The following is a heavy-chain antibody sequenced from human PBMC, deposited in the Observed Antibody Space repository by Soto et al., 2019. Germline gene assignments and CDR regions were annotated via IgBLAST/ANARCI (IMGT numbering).Heavy chain of an antibody. J-gene: IGHJ5*02. Sequence: QVQLVQSGAEVKKPGASVKVSCKASGYTFTSYAMHWVRQAPGQRLEWMGWINAGNGNTKYSQKFQGRVTITRDTSASTAYMELSSLRSEDTAVYYCARDMLGVVIYNWFDPWGQGNLVTVSS. V-gene: IGHV1-3*01. D-gene: IGHD3-3*01. CDR1: GYTFTSYA. CDR3: ARDMLGVVIYNWFDP. CDR2: INAGNGNT.